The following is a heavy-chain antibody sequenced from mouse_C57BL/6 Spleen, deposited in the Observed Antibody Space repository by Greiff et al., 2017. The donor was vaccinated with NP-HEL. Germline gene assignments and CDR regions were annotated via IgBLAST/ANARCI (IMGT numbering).Heavy chain of an antibody. J-gene: IGHJ3*01. Sequence: DVKLVESGGDLVKPGGSLKLSCAASGFTFSSYGMSWVRQTPDKRLGWVATISSGGSYTYYPDSVKGRFTISRDNAKNTRYLQRSSLKSEDTAMYYCARHRYYYGSTYVGFAYWGQGTLVTVSA. CDR2: ISSGGSYT. D-gene: IGHD1-1*01. CDR3: ARHRYYYGSTYVGFAY. CDR1: GFTFSSYG. V-gene: IGHV5-6*02.